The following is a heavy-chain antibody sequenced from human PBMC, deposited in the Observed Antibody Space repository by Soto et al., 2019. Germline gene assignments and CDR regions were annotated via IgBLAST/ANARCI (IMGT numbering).Heavy chain of an antibody. CDR2: ISSNGGST. J-gene: IGHJ4*02. CDR1: GFTFSSCA. D-gene: IGHD4-17*01. CDR3: VTPAVYGGNFSFDY. V-gene: IGHV3-64D*08. Sequence: GGSLRLSCSASGFTFSSCAMHWVRQAPGKGLEYVSAISSNGGSTYYADSVKGRFTISRDNSKNTLYLQMSSLRAEDTAVYYCVTPAVYGGNFSFDYWGPGTLVTLSS.